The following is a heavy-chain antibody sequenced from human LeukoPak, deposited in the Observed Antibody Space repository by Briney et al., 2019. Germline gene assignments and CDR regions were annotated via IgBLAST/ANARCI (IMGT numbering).Heavy chain of an antibody. D-gene: IGHD5-18*01. CDR1: GDSISTSTFY. CDR3: ASRPVQLWSDH. Sequence: SETLSLTCTVSGDSISTSTFYWGWIRQPPGKGLEWIGSIYYSGSTYYNPSLKSRVTMFVDTSKNQFSLKLNSVTAADAAVYFCASRPVQLWSDHWGQGTLVTVSS. J-gene: IGHJ4*02. V-gene: IGHV4-39*01. CDR2: IYYSGST.